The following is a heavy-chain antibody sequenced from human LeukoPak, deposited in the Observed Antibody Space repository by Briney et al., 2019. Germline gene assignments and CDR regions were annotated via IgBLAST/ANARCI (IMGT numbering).Heavy chain of an antibody. CDR3: ARPPIMAYACVAY. V-gene: IGHV3-11*04. D-gene: IGHD2-8*01. CDR1: AFSFSDYY. Sequence: GGYLSLSCAASAFSFSDYYLSWLRQAPGKGLEWVSYISSSGSTIYYADSVKGRFTISRDTAKNSLYLQMKSLRAEDTAVVYCARPPIMAYACVAYWGPGTLVTVSS. J-gene: IGHJ4*02. CDR2: ISSSGSTI.